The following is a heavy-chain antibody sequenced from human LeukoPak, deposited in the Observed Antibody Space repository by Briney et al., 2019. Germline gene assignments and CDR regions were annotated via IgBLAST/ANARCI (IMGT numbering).Heavy chain of an antibody. J-gene: IGHJ4*02. CDR1: GFTFSSYA. CDR3: ARVGRPRGSSWFDY. Sequence: QPGGSLRLSCAASGFTFSSYAMSWVRQAPGKGLEWVSAISGSGGSTYYADSVKGRFTISRDNAKNTLYLQMNSLRAEDTAVYYCARVGRPRGSSWFDYWGQGTLVTVSS. CDR2: ISGSGGST. V-gene: IGHV3-23*01. D-gene: IGHD6-13*01.